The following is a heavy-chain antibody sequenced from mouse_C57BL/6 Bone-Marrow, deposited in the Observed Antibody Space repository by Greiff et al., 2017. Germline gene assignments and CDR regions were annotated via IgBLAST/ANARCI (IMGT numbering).Heavy chain of an antibody. CDR2: IDPSDSYT. D-gene: IGHD1-1*01. J-gene: IGHJ4*01. V-gene: IGHV1-69*01. CDR1: GYTFTSYW. CDR3: ARSVVGAMDY. Sequence: QVQLQQPGAELVMPGASVKLSCKASGYTFTSYWLHWVKQRPGQGLEWIGEIDPSDSYTNYNQKFKGKSTLTVDKSSSTAYMQLSSLTSEDSAVYYCARSVVGAMDYWGQGTSVTGSS.